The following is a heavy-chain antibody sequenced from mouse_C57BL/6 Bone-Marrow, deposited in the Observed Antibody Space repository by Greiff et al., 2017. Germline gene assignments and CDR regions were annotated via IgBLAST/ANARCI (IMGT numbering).Heavy chain of an antibody. CDR1: GYAFSSSW. Sequence: QVQLQQSGPELVKPGASVKISCKASGYAFSSSWMNWVQQRPGKGLEWIGRIYPGDGATNYNGKFKGKATLTADNSSSTAYMQLSSLTSEDSAVYFCATTVGASHWGQGTTLTVSS. CDR2: IYPGDGAT. V-gene: IGHV1-82*01. CDR3: ATTVGASH. J-gene: IGHJ2*01. D-gene: IGHD1-1*01.